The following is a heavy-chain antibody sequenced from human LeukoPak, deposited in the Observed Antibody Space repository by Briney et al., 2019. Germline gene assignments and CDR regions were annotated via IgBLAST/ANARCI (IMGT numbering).Heavy chain of an antibody. CDR1: GFTFSNYW. CDR3: FDL. CDR2: INQDGSEM. D-gene: IGHD3-22*01. Sequence: GGSLRLSCAASGFTFSNYWKSWVRQAPGKGLEGLANINQDGSEMYYVDSVKGRFTISRDNGKNSVYARDQGSMIVVRTPNWYFDLWGRGTLVTVSS. V-gene: IGHV3-7*01. J-gene: IGHJ2*01.